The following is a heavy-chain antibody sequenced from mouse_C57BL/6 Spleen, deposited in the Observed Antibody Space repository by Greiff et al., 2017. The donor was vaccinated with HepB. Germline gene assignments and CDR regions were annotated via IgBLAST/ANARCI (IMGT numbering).Heavy chain of an antibody. V-gene: IGHV1-66*01. D-gene: IGHD1-1*01. J-gene: IGHJ4*01. CDR3: ASPYYYGSSLYAMDY. CDR1: GYSFTSYY. Sequence: VQLQQSGPELVKPGASVKISCKASGYSFTSYYIHWVKQRPGQGLEWIGWIYPGSGNTKYNEKFKGKATLTADTSSSTAYMQLSSLTSEDAAVYYGASPYYYGSSLYAMDYWGQGTSVTVSS. CDR2: IYPGSGNT.